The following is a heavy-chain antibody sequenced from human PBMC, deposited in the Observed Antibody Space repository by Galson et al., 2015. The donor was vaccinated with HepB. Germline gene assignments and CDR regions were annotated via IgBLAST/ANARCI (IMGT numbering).Heavy chain of an antibody. CDR2: IYPGDSDT. CDR1: GYSFTSYW. Sequence: QSGAEVKKPGESLKISCKGSGYSFTSYWIGWVRQMPGKGLEWMGIIYPGDSDTRYSPSFQGQVTISADKSISTAYLQWSSLKASDTAMYYCARIGPASSNCYDSSGYCYYFDYWGQGTLVTVSS. D-gene: IGHD3-22*01. CDR3: ARIGPASSNCYDSSGYCYYFDY. V-gene: IGHV5-51*01. J-gene: IGHJ4*02.